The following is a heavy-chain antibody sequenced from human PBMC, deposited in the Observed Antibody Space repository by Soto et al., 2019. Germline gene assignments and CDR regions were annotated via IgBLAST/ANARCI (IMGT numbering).Heavy chain of an antibody. Sequence: EVELLESGGGSVQPGGSLRLSCAASGFTFSTYAMNWVRQAPGKGLEWVSSISTTGDNTYYADSVKGRFTMSRDNSKNTLYLQMNSLGAEDTAIYNCARDRESCSVANCFGSNWFDLWGQGTLVTVSS. CDR2: ISTTGDNT. J-gene: IGHJ5*02. CDR1: GFTFSTYA. V-gene: IGHV3-23*01. D-gene: IGHD2-2*01. CDR3: ARDRESCSVANCFGSNWFDL.